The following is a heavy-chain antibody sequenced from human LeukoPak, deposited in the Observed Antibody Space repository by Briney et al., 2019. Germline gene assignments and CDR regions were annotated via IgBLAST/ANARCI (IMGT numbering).Heavy chain of an antibody. Sequence: GGSLRLSCAASGFTFSSYSMNWVRQAPGKGLEWVSSISSSSSYIYYADSVKGRFTISRDNAKNSLYLQMNSLGAEDTAVYYCARDASIAVAGKLDYWGQGTLVTVSS. V-gene: IGHV3-21*01. CDR3: ARDASIAVAGKLDY. CDR2: ISSSSSYI. J-gene: IGHJ4*02. D-gene: IGHD6-19*01. CDR1: GFTFSSYS.